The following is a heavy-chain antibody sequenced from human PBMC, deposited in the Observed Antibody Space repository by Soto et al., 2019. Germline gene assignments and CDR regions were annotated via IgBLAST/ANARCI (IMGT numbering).Heavy chain of an antibody. Sequence: PGRSLRLSCAASGFTFSSYAMSWVRQAPGKGLEWVSAISGSGGGTYYADSVKGRFTISRDNSKNALYLQMNSLRAEDTAVYYCGGIRRGYSYYGMDVWGQGTTVTVSS. CDR2: ISGSGGGT. CDR3: GGIRRGYSYYGMDV. D-gene: IGHD1-26*01. J-gene: IGHJ6*02. CDR1: GFTFSSYA. V-gene: IGHV3-23*01.